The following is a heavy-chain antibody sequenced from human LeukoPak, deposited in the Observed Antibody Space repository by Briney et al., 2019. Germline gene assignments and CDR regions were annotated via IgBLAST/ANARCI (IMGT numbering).Heavy chain of an antibody. CDR1: GFTFSSSW. J-gene: IGHJ4*02. D-gene: IGHD3-10*01. Sequence: GGSLRLSCAASGFTFSSSWMHWVRQAPGKGLVWVSRINSDGSGTTYADSVKGRFTISRDNAKNSLYLQMNSLRAEDTAVYYCARSFYGSGIDYWGQGTLVTVSS. CDR3: ARSFYGSGIDY. CDR2: INSDGSGT. V-gene: IGHV3-74*01.